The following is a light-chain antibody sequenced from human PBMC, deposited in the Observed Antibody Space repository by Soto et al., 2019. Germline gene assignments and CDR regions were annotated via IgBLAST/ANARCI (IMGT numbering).Light chain of an antibody. CDR2: DVT. Sequence: QSALTQPASVSGSPGQSITISCTGTSSDLGDYNYVSWYQLHPGEAPKLMIYDVTNRPSGVSNRFSGSKSGNTASLTISGLQAEDETDYYCSSYTSTNTLVFGTGTKVTVL. CDR1: SSDLGDYNY. CDR3: SSYTSTNTLV. J-gene: IGLJ1*01. V-gene: IGLV2-14*01.